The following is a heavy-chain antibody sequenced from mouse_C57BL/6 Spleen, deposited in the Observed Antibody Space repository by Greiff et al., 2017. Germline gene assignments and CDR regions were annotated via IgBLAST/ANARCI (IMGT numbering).Heavy chain of an antibody. CDR3: AREREARGFAY. V-gene: IGHV1-82*01. CDR2: IYPGAGDT. J-gene: IGHJ3*01. Sequence: VQLQQSGPELVKPGASVKISCKASGYAFSSSWMNWVKQRPGKGLEWIGRIYPGAGDTNYNGKFKGKATLTADKSSSTAYMQLSSLTSEDSAVYFCAREREARGFAYWGQGTLVTVSA. CDR1: GYAFSSSW. D-gene: IGHD3-1*01.